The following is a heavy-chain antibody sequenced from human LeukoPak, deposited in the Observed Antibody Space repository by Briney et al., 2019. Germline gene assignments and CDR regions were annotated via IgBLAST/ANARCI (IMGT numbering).Heavy chain of an antibody. D-gene: IGHD1-26*01. CDR1: GFTFSSYS. CDR2: ISSSSSYI. CDR3: ARAPGSGSYYGPFDY. Sequence: GGSLRLSCAASGFTFSSYSMNWVHQAPGKGLEWVSSISSSSSYIYYADSVKGRFTISRDNAKNSLYLQMNSLRAEDTAVYYCARAPGSGSYYGPFDYWGQGTLVTVSS. V-gene: IGHV3-21*01. J-gene: IGHJ4*02.